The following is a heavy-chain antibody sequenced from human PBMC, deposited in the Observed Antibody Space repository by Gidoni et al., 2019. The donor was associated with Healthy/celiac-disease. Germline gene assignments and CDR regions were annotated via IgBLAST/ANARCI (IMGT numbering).Heavy chain of an antibody. Sequence: EVPLVESGGGLVKPGGSLRLSCAASGFTFSSYSMNWVRQAPGKGLEWVSSISSSSSYIYYADSVKGRFTISRDNAKNSLYLQMNSLRAEDTAVYYCARDAGRITMIVVSYYGMDVWGQGTTVTVSS. CDR2: ISSSSSYI. CDR3: ARDAGRITMIVVSYYGMDV. CDR1: GFTFSSYS. J-gene: IGHJ6*02. V-gene: IGHV3-21*01. D-gene: IGHD3-22*01.